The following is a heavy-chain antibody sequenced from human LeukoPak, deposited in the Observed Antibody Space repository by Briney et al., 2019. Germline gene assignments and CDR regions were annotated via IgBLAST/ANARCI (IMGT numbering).Heavy chain of an antibody. Sequence: SETLSLTCTVSGGSISSYYWSWLRQRAGKGLEWIGRIYTSGSTNCNPSLKSRVTMSVDTSKNQFSLKLSSVTAADTAVYYCAREQGIIRWPRVAFDIWGQGTMVTVSS. CDR2: IYTSGST. J-gene: IGHJ3*02. D-gene: IGHD2-15*01. V-gene: IGHV4-4*07. CDR3: AREQGIIRWPRVAFDI. CDR1: GGSISSYY.